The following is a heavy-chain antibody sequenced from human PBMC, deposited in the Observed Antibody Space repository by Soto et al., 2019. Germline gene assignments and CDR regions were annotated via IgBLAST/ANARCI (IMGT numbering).Heavy chain of an antibody. CDR1: GYTFTSYW. V-gene: IGHV5-51*01. D-gene: IGHD3-10*01. J-gene: IGHJ4*01. CDR2: TYPSDSDT. Sequence: LGEALKISCKGSGYTFTSYWIGWVRQMPGEGLEWMGVTYPSDSDTRYSPSFQGQVTISADKSITTAYLQWSSLRASDTAMYYCVRSVTSSGRFSDYWGQGTLVTVS. CDR3: VRSVTSSGRFSDY.